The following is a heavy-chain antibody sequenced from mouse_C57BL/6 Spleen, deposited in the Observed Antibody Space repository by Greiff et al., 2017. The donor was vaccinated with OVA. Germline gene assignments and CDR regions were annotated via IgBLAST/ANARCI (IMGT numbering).Heavy chain of an antibody. D-gene: IGHD2-1*01. CDR2: INPNNGGT. J-gene: IGHJ3*01. CDR1: GYTFTDYN. CDR3: ARDYGKAFAY. Sequence: VQLKESGPELVKPGASVKIPCKASGYTFTDYNMDWVKQSHGKSLEWIGDINPNNGGTIYNQKFKGKATLTVDKSSSTAYMELRSLTSEDTAVYYCARDYGKAFAYWGQGTLVTVSA. V-gene: IGHV1-18*01.